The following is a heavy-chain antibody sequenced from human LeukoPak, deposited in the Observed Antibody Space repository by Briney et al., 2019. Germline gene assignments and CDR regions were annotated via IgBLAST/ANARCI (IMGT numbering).Heavy chain of an antibody. CDR1: GFTFSSYD. Sequence: GGSLRLSCAASGFTFSSYDMHWVRQATGKGLEWVSVIGIAGDTYYPGSVKGRFTISRENAKHSLYLQMNSLRAEDTAVYYCARASGSYNTPYYYYYMDVWGKGTTVTISS. V-gene: IGHV3-13*01. CDR2: IGIAGDT. J-gene: IGHJ6*03. D-gene: IGHD1-26*01. CDR3: ARASGSYNTPYYYYYMDV.